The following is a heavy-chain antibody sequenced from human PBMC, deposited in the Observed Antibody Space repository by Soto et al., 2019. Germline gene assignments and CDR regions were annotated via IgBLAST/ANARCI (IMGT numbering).Heavy chain of an antibody. J-gene: IGHJ5*02. CDR2: ISTSSSTI. D-gene: IGHD1-1*01. V-gene: IGHV3-48*02. CDR1: WFTFSSYS. Sequence: GGSVRLSCAASWFTFSSYSMNRVRQSPGKGVELVSYISTSSSTIYYADCVKGRLTISRDNAKNSLYLQMNSLRDEDPAVYYCARESWTGFDPGGQGTLVTVSS. CDR3: ARESWTGFDP.